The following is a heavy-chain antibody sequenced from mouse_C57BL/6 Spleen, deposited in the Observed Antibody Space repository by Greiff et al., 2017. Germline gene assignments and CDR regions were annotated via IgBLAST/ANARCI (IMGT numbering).Heavy chain of an antibody. V-gene: IGHV1-42*01. CDR1: GYSFTGYY. CDR3: ANYYSNYYAMDY. D-gene: IGHD2-5*01. J-gene: IGHJ4*01. CDR2: INPSTGGT. Sequence: VQLKESGPELVKPGASVKISCKASGYSFTGYYMNWVKQSPEKSLEWIGEINPSTGGTTYNQKFKAKATLTVDKSSSTAYMQLKSLTSEDSAVYYCANYYSNYYAMDYWGQGTSVTVSS.